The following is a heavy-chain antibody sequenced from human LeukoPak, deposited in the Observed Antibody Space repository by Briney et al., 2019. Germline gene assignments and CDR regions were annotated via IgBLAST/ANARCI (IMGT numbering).Heavy chain of an antibody. J-gene: IGHJ4*02. V-gene: IGHV6-1*01. CDR1: GYTLSRNNIA. D-gene: IGHD2-2*01. CDR3: ARGRDAVVVPAADFDD. Sequence: SQTLSLTCHISGYTLSRNNIAWNWLRHSPSRGLEWLRKTYYRSNWYNEYAESVKSRLTISPDTSKNQFSLHLNSVTPEDTAVYYCARGRDAVVVPAADFDDWGQGILVTVSS. CDR2: TYYRSNWYN.